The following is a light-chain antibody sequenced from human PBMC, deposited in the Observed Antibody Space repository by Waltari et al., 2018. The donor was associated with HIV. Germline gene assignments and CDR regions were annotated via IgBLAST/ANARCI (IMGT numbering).Light chain of an antibody. J-gene: IGLJ2*01. CDR1: SSDIWTYYL. CDR2: EVT. Sequence: QSALAQTVSVSDSPGLSITIPCTGTSSDIWTYYLVSWYQQHPGKVPKLIIYEVTKRPSGVSNRFSGSKSGNTASLTISGLQAEDEADYYCCSYAASRSVVFGGGTKLTVL. CDR3: CSYAASRSVV. V-gene: IGLV2-23*02.